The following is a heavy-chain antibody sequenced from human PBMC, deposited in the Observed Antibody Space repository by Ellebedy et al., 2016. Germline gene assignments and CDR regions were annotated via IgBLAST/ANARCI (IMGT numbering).Heavy chain of an antibody. CDR2: IKSKTDGGAA. V-gene: IGHV3-15*01. CDR3: TTVYRYNYDSV. Sequence: GESLKISCAASGFTFSNAWMNWVRQAPGKGLEWVGRIKSKTDGGAADYAAPVKGRFTISRDDSKNTLYLQMNSLKTEDTAVYFCTTVYRYNYDSVWGQGTLVTDSS. D-gene: IGHD5-18*01. J-gene: IGHJ4*02. CDR1: GFTFSNAW.